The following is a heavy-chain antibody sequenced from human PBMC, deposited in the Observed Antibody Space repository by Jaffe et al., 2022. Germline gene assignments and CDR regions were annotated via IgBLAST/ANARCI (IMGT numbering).Heavy chain of an antibody. CDR2: IKQDGSEK. Sequence: EVQLVESGGGLVQPGGSLRLSCAASGFTFSSYWMSWVRQAPGKGLEWVANIKQDGSEKYYVDSVKGRFTISRDNAKNSLYLQMNSLRAEDTAVYYCARRQYYDFHGFDPWGQGTLVTVSS. V-gene: IGHV3-7*01. CDR3: ARRQYYDFHGFDP. J-gene: IGHJ5*02. CDR1: GFTFSSYW. D-gene: IGHD3-3*01.